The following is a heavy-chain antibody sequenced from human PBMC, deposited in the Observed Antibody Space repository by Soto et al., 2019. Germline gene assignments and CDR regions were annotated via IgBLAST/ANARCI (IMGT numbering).Heavy chain of an antibody. V-gene: IGHV3-53*01. CDR1: GFTVSSNY. Sequence: GGSLRLSCAASGFTVSSNYMSWVRQAPGKGLEWVSVIYSGGSTYYADSVKGRFTISRDNSKNTLYLQMNSLRAEDTAVYYCARDEISSSWYFGGWGQGTLVTVSS. CDR2: IYSGGST. CDR3: ARDEISSSWYFGG. D-gene: IGHD6-13*01. J-gene: IGHJ4*02.